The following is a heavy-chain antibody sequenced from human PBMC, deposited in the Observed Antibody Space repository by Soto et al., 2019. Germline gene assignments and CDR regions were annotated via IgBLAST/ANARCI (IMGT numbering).Heavy chain of an antibody. D-gene: IGHD5-18*01. CDR3: TSRRDWTAVDPLDY. CDR2: IRNKTNNSAT. CDR1: GFTFSDSA. J-gene: IGHJ4*02. Sequence: EVQLVESGGGLVQPGGSLKLSCAASGFTFSDSAMHWVRQASGKGLEWVGRIRNKTNNSATAYIASVKGRFTISRDDSKNTVYLQMNSLKIDDTAVYFCTSRRDWTAVDPLDYWGLGTLVTVSS. V-gene: IGHV3-73*02.